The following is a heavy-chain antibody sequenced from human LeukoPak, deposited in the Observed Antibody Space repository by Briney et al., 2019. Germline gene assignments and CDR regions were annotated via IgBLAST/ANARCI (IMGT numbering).Heavy chain of an antibody. D-gene: IGHD2/OR15-2a*01. CDR3: AKALFSSYYGMDV. CDR2: IGGDGIA. J-gene: IGHJ6*02. Sequence: PGGSLRLSCVASGFTFTDHPMNWVRQAPGKGLEWISYIGGDGIAFYADSVKSRFTASKDDARKSMYLQMNSLRAEDTAVYYCAKALFSSYYGMDVWGQGTTVTVSS. CDR1: GFTFTDHP. V-gene: IGHV3-69-1*01.